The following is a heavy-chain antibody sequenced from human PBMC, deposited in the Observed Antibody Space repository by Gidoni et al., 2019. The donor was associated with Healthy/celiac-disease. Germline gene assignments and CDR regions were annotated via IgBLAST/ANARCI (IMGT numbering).Heavy chain of an antibody. J-gene: IGHJ4*02. Sequence: QVQLVESGGGVVQPGRSLRLSCAASGFTFSSYAMTWVRQAPGKGLEWVAVISYDGSNKYYADSVKGRFTISRDNSKNTLYLQMNSLRAEDTAVYYCARDLVGGSGSFDYWGQGTLVTVSS. D-gene: IGHD3-10*01. CDR1: GFTFSSYA. CDR2: ISYDGSNK. CDR3: ARDLVGGSGSFDY. V-gene: IGHV3-30-3*01.